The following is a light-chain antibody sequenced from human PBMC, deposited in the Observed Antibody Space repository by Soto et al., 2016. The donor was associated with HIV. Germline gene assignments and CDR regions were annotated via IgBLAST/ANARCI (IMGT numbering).Light chain of an antibody. CDR1: QSLLHSDRKTY. CDR2: EVS. Sequence: DIVLAQTPVLLSVTPGQPASISCKSSQSLLHSDRKTYLHWYLQKSGQPPQLLMYEVSNRFSGVPDRFSGSGSGTEFTLKISRVEADDVGVYYCMQSIQYPDTFGQGTKLEIK. J-gene: IGKJ2*01. V-gene: IGKV2D-29*01. CDR3: MQSIQYPDT.